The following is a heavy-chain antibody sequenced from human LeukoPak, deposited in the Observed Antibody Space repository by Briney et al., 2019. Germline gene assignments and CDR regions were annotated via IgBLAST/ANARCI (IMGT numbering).Heavy chain of an antibody. CDR3: AKGYYDSSGLSS. V-gene: IGHV3-30*18. Sequence: GGSLRLSCAASGFTFSSYGMHWVRQAPGKGLEWVAVISYDGSNKYYADSVKGRFTISRDNSKNTLYLQMNSLRAEDTAVYYCAKGYYDSSGLSSWGQGTLVTVS. J-gene: IGHJ5*02. CDR2: ISYDGSNK. D-gene: IGHD3-22*01. CDR1: GFTFSSYG.